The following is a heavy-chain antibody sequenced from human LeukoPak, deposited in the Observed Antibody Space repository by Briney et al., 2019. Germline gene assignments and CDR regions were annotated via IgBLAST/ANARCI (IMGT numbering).Heavy chain of an antibody. CDR3: ARGVTIFGVGNFDY. CDR1: GGSISSSSYY. CDR2: IYYSGST. D-gene: IGHD3-3*01. Sequence: SETLSLTCTVSGGSISSSSYYWGWIRQPPGKGLEWIGSIYYSGSTYNPSLKSRVTISVDTSKNQFSLKLSSVTAADTAVYYCARGVTIFGVGNFDYWGQGTLVTVSS. J-gene: IGHJ4*02. V-gene: IGHV4-39*07.